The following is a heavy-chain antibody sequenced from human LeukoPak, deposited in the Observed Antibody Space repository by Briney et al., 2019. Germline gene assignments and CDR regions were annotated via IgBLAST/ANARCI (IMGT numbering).Heavy chain of an antibody. V-gene: IGHV3-11*01. CDR3: AREGIVVVARLYYFDY. J-gene: IGHJ4*02. CDR1: GFTFSDYY. Sequence: GGSLRLSCAASGFTFSDYYMSWIRQAPGKGLEWVSYMSTSGGTISYADSVKGRFTIFRDNAKNSLYLQMNSLRAEDTAVYYCAREGIVVVARLYYFDYWGQGTLVTVSS. D-gene: IGHD2-2*01. CDR2: MSTSGGTI.